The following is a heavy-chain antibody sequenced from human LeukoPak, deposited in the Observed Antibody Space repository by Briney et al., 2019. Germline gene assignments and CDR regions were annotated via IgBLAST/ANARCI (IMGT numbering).Heavy chain of an antibody. CDR3: ARWEIRGTAHQLDY. CDR1: GFTLSSHW. Sequence: GGSLRLSCAASGFTLSSHWMTWVRQAPGKGLEWVADINQDGSARYYVDSVKGRFTISRDNAKNSMYLQMNSLRAEDTAVYYCARWEIRGTAHQLDYWGQGTLVTVSS. J-gene: IGHJ4*02. CDR2: INQDGSAR. V-gene: IGHV3-7*01. D-gene: IGHD1-7*01.